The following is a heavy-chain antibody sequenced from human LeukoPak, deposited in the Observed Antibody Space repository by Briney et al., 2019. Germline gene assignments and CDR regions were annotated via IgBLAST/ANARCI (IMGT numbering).Heavy chain of an antibody. CDR2: FDPEDGET. CDR3: ARDFRGRYYYDSSGYYGILGY. CDR1: GYTLTELS. V-gene: IGHV1-24*01. J-gene: IGHJ4*02. D-gene: IGHD3-22*01. Sequence: ASVKVSCKVSGYTLTELSMHWVRQAPGKGLEWMGGFDPEDGETIYAQKFQGRVTMTRDTSTSTVYMELSSLRSEDTAVYYCARDFRGRYYYDSSGYYGILGYWGQGTLVTVSS.